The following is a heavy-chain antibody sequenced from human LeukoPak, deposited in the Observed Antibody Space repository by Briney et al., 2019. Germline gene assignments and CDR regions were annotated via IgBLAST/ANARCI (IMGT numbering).Heavy chain of an antibody. J-gene: IGHJ4*02. CDR1: GGFFSGYS. CDR2: INHSGST. Sequence: SETLSLTCAVYGGFFSGYSWNWIRQPPGKGLEWVGEINHSGSTNYNPSLKSRVTISVDTPKNQFSLTLSSVTAADTAVYYCARGSIAAAAVGSFDYWGQETLVTVSS. CDR3: ARGSIAAAAVGSFDY. D-gene: IGHD6-13*01. V-gene: IGHV4-34*01.